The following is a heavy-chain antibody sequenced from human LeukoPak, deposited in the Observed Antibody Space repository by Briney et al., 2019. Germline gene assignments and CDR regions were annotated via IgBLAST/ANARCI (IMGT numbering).Heavy chain of an antibody. CDR1: GGSFSGYY. J-gene: IGHJ3*02. V-gene: IGHV4-34*01. Sequence: SETLSLTCAVYGGSFSGYYWSWIRQPPGKGLEWIGEINHSGSTNYNPSLKSRVTISVDTSKNQFSLKLSSVTAADTAVYYCAREGAGGVGAFDIWGQGTMVTVSS. CDR3: AREGAGGVGAFDI. CDR2: INHSGST. D-gene: IGHD1-26*01.